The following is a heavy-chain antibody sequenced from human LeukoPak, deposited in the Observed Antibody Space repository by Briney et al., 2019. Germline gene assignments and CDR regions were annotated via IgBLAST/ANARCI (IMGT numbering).Heavy chain of an antibody. V-gene: IGHV3-23*01. CDR1: GFTFSTYA. D-gene: IGHD2-2*01. CDR2: ISGSGGST. Sequence: SGGSLRLSCVASGFTFSTYAMNWVRQAPGKGLEWVSAISGSGGSTYYADSVKGRFTISRDNSKNTLYLQMNSLRAEDTAVYYCASRGVVPAATPFDYWGQGTLVTVSS. J-gene: IGHJ4*02. CDR3: ASRGVVPAATPFDY.